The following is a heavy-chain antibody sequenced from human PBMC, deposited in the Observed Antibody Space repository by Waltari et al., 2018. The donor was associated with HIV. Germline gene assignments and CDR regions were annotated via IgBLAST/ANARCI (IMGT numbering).Heavy chain of an antibody. CDR3: AREWWSGPYGDYLDY. CDR1: GGSISSGGYY. V-gene: IGHV4-31*03. D-gene: IGHD2-15*01. J-gene: IGHJ4*02. Sequence: QVQLQESGPGLVKPSQTLSLTCTVSGGSISSGGYYWSWLRQHPGKGLEWIGYIYYSGSTYYNPSLKSRVTISVDTSKNQFSLKLSSVTAADTAVYYCAREWWSGPYGDYLDYWGQGTLVTVSS. CDR2: IYYSGST.